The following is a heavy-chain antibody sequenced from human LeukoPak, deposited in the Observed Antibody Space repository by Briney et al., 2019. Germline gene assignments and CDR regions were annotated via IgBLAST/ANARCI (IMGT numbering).Heavy chain of an antibody. CDR1: GGSISSYY. CDR2: IYYSGST. J-gene: IGHJ6*03. Sequence: PSETLSLTCTVSGGSISSYYWSWIRQPPGKGLEWIGYIYYSGSTDYNPSLKSRVTISVDTSKNQFSLKLSSVIAADTAVYYCARTTEGYCSSASCFGFSYSYYMDVWGKGTTVTISS. V-gene: IGHV4-59*01. CDR3: ARTTEGYCSSASCFGFSYSYYMDV. D-gene: IGHD2-2*01.